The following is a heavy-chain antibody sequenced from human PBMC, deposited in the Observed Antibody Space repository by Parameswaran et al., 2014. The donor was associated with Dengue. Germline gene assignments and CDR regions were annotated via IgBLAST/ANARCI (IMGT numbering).Heavy chain of an antibody. CDR3: AKGGRGSRLYYYYYGMDV. D-gene: IGHD1-26*01. V-gene: IGHV3-23*01. CDR2: ISGSGGST. Sequence: RWIRQPPGKGLEWVSAISGSGGSTYYADSVKGRFTISRDNSKNTLYLQMNSLRAEDTAVYYCAKGGRGSRLYYYYYGMDVWGQGTTVTVSS. J-gene: IGHJ6*02.